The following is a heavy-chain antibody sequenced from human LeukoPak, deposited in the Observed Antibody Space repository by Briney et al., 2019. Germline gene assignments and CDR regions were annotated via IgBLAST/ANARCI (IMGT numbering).Heavy chain of an antibody. J-gene: IGHJ4*02. CDR1: GYSFASYW. D-gene: IGHD2-2*01. Sequence: GESLKISCKGSGYSFASYWIAWVRQMPGKGLEWMGVIYPGNSDITYSPSFQGQVTISADKSVSTAYLHWSSLKASDTAIYYCARHLSSITSRPNYWGQGTLVTVSS. V-gene: IGHV5-51*01. CDR2: IYPGNSDI. CDR3: ARHLSSITSRPNY.